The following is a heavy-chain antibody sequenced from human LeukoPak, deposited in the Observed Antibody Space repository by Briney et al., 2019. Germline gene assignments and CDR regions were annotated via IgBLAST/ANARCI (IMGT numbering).Heavy chain of an antibody. D-gene: IGHD1-26*01. CDR1: GFTFSDYY. Sequence: GSLRLSCAASGFTFSDYYMSWIRQPPGKGLEWIGEINHSGSTNYNPSLKSRVTISVDTSKNQFSLKLSSVTAADTAVYYCARHAIVGATIDYWGQGTLVTVSS. J-gene: IGHJ4*02. CDR2: INHSGST. CDR3: ARHAIVGATIDY. V-gene: IGHV4-34*01.